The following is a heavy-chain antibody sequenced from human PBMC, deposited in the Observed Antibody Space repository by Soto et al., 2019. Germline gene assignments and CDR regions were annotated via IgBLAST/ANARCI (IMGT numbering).Heavy chain of an antibody. CDR3: ARGVSAGVDY. CDR2: MEPSTGRT. J-gene: IGHJ4*02. D-gene: IGHD6-19*01. CDR1: GYSFTSLD. V-gene: IGHV1-8*01. Sequence: GGSVKVACKASGYSFTSLDLNWVRQTAGQGLEWMGWMEPSTGRTGYAQKFQGRVTMTMDTSINTAYMELTTLTSDDTAFYYCARGVSAGVDYWGQGILVTVSS.